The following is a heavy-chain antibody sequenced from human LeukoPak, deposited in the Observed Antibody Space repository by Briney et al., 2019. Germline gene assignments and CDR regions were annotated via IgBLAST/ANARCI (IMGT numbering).Heavy chain of an antibody. D-gene: IGHD1-7*01. J-gene: IGHJ6*03. Sequence: GASVKVSCKASGYTFTSYGISWVRQAPGQGLEWMGWISAYNGNTNYAQKFQGRVTMTIDTSTSTAYMELRSLRSDDTAVYYCARDLAITGTRYYYMDVWGKGTTVTVSS. V-gene: IGHV1-18*01. CDR1: GYTFTSYG. CDR2: ISAYNGNT. CDR3: ARDLAITGTRYYYMDV.